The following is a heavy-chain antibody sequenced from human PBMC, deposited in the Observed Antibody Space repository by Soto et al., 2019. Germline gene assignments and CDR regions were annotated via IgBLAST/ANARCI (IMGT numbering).Heavy chain of an antibody. CDR2: LNSGGSTT. Sequence: EVQLVESGGSLVQPGGSLRLSCADSAFTFSNHWMHWVRHAPGEGLVWVSRLNSGGSTTNYADSVKGRFTISRDNAKNTVYLQMNSLRVEDTAVYYCAREARLAYDLDVWGKGTTVTVSS. V-gene: IGHV3-74*01. D-gene: IGHD3-3*02. CDR1: AFTFSNHW. CDR3: AREARLAYDLDV. J-gene: IGHJ6*03.